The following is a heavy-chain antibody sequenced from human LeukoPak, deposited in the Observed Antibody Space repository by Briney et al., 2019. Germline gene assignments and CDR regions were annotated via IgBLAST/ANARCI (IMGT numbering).Heavy chain of an antibody. J-gene: IGHJ6*03. D-gene: IGHD4-17*01. Sequence: GGSLRLSCAASGFTVSSNYMSWVRQAPGKGLEWVSVTYSGGSTYYADSVKGRFTISRDNSKNTLYLQMNSLRAEDTAVYYCAAKYGDYPNVFYYYYYMDVWGKGTTVTISS. CDR2: TYSGGST. V-gene: IGHV3-53*01. CDR1: GFTVSSNY. CDR3: AAKYGDYPNVFYYYYYMDV.